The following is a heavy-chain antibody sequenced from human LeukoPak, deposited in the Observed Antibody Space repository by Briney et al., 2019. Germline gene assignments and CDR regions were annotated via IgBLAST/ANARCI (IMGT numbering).Heavy chain of an antibody. CDR1: GDSIIGYY. Sequence: TSETLSLTCSVSGDSIIGYYWGWIRQPPGKGLEWIGNIYYTGNTYYNSSLKSRVTISLDTSKNQFSLKVISMTAADTAAYYCTKSDGYGLIRICGRGTMVTVSS. CDR2: IYYTGNT. V-gene: IGHV4-39*07. CDR3: TKSDGYGLIRI. D-gene: IGHD3-10*01. J-gene: IGHJ3*02.